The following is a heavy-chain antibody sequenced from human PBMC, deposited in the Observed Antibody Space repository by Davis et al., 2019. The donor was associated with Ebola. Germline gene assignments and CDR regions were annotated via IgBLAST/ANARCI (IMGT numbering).Heavy chain of an antibody. Sequence: PSETLSLTCTVSGGSISSYYWGWIRQPPGKGLEWIGSIYYSGSTYYNPSLKSRVTISVDTSKNQFSLKLSSVTAADTAVYYCARHGSGSFDYWGQGTLVTVSS. V-gene: IGHV4-39*01. CDR2: IYYSGST. CDR3: ARHGSGSFDY. J-gene: IGHJ4*02. D-gene: IGHD3-10*01. CDR1: GGSISSYY.